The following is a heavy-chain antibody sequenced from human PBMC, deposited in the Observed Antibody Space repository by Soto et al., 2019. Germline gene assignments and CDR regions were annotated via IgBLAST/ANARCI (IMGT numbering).Heavy chain of an antibody. Sequence: GGSLRLSCAASGFTFSSYAMSWVRQAPGKGLEWVSAISGSGGSTYYADSVKGRFTISRDNSKNTLYLQMNSLRAEDTAVYYCAKDFFAPTSSSGYYTYYFDYWGQGTLVTVSS. J-gene: IGHJ4*02. D-gene: IGHD3-22*01. CDR1: GFTFSSYA. CDR3: AKDFFAPTSSSGYYTYYFDY. CDR2: ISGSGGST. V-gene: IGHV3-23*01.